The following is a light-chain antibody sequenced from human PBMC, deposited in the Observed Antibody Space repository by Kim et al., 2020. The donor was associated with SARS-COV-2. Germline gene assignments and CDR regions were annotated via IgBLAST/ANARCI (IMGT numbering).Light chain of an antibody. CDR3: QAWDSSTHWV. CDR1: KLGDKY. Sequence: SYELTQPPSVSVSPGQTASITCSGDKLGDKYACWYQQKPGQSPVLVLYQDSKRPSGIPERFSGSNAGNTATLTISGTQAMDEADYYCQAWDSSTHWVFGGGTQLTVL. CDR2: QDS. V-gene: IGLV3-1*01. J-gene: IGLJ3*02.